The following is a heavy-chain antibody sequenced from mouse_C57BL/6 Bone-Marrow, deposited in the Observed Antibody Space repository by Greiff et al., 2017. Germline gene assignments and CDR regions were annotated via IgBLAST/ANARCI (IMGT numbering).Heavy chain of an antibody. CDR3: ARDHSSGPWFAY. D-gene: IGHD3-2*02. CDR2: IHPNSGST. V-gene: IGHV1-64*01. CDR1: GYTFTSYW. J-gene: IGHJ3*01. Sequence: QVQLQQPGAELVKPGASVKLSCKASGYTFTSYWMHWVKQRPGQGLEWIGMIHPNSGSTNYHEKFKSTATLTVDKSSSTAYMQLSSLTSEDSAVYYCARDHSSGPWFAYWGQGTLVTVSA.